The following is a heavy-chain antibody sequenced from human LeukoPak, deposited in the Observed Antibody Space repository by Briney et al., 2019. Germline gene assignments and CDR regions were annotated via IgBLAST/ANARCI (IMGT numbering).Heavy chain of an antibody. CDR1: GGSFSGYY. J-gene: IGHJ4*02. V-gene: IGHV4-34*01. Sequence: PSETLSLTCAVYGGSFSGYYWSWIRQPPGKGLEWIGEINHSGSTNYNPSLKSRVTISVDTSKNQFSLKLSSVTAADTAVYYYARAIITIFGVVTVFDYWGQGTLVTVSS. CDR2: INHSGST. D-gene: IGHD3-3*01. CDR3: ARAIITIFGVVTVFDY.